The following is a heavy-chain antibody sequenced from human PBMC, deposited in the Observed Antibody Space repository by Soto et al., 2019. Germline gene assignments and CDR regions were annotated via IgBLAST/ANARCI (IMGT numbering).Heavy chain of an antibody. Sequence: PSETLSLTCAVYGGSFSGYYWSWIRQPPGKGLEWIGEINHSGSTNYNPSLKSRVTISVDTSKNQFSLKLSSVTAADTAVYYCARVDYDFWSGYSEGMDVWGQGTTVPVSS. CDR3: ARVDYDFWSGYSEGMDV. CDR2: INHSGST. D-gene: IGHD3-3*01. V-gene: IGHV4-34*01. CDR1: GGSFSGYY. J-gene: IGHJ6*02.